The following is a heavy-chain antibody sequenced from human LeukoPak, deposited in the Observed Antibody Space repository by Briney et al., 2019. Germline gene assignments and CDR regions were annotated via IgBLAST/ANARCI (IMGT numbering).Heavy chain of an antibody. D-gene: IGHD5-12*01. V-gene: IGHV3-48*03. J-gene: IGHJ4*02. Sequence: PGGSLRLSCAASGFTFSTYEMSWVRQAPGKGLEWVSYISSSGSTIFYADSVMGRFTISRDNTKNSLYPQMNSLRAEDTAVYYCARVLQIVATSVFDYWGRGTVVTVSS. CDR2: ISSSGSTI. CDR1: GFTFSTYE. CDR3: ARVLQIVATSVFDY.